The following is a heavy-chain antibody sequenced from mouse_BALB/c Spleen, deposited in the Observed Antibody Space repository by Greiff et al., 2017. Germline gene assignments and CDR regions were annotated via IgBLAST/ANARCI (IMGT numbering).Heavy chain of an antibody. CDR1: GFTFSSFG. J-gene: IGHJ2*01. Sequence: EVQGVESGGGLVQPGGSRKLSCAASGFTFSSFGMHWVRQAPEKGLEWVAYISSGSSTIYYADTVKGRFTISRDNPKNTLFLQMTSLRSEDTAMYYCANLGDLDYWGQGTTLTVSS. D-gene: IGHD3-1*01. V-gene: IGHV5-17*02. CDR2: ISSGSSTI. CDR3: ANLGDLDY.